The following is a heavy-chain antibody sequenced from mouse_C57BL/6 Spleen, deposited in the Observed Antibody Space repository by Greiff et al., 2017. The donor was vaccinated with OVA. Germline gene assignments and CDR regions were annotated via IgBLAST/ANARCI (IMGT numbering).Heavy chain of an antibody. CDR3: ALITTVVARYFDV. V-gene: IGHV1-64*01. CDR1: GYTFTSYW. CDR2: IHPNSGST. D-gene: IGHD1-1*01. Sequence: QVQLKQPGAELVKPGASVKLSCKASGYTFTSYWMHWVKQRPGQGLEWIGMIHPNSGSTNYNEKFKSKATLTVDKSSSTAYMQLSSLTSEDSAVYCCALITTVVARYFDVWGTGTTVTVSS. J-gene: IGHJ1*03.